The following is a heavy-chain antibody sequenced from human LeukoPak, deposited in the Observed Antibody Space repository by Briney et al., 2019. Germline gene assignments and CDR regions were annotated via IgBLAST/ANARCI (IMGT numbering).Heavy chain of an antibody. CDR2: ISAYNGNT. CDR1: GYTFTSYG. V-gene: IGHV1-18*01. J-gene: IGHJ4*02. D-gene: IGHD1-26*01. CDR3: AKDGELVGATHSPPYFDY. Sequence: ASVKVSCKASGYTFTSYGISWVRQAPGQGLEWMGWISAYNGNTNYAQKLQGRVTMTTDTSTSTAYMELRSLRSDDTAVYYCAKDGELVGATHSPPYFDYWGQGTLVTVSS.